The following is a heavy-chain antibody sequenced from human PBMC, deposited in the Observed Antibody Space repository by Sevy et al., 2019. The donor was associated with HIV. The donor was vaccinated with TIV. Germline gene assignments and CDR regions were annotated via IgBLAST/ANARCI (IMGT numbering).Heavy chain of an antibody. Sequence: GGSLRLSCSASGFTFSSYAMHWVRQAPGKGLEYVSAISSNGGSKYYADSVKGRFTNSRDNSKNTLYLQMSSLRAEDTSVYYCVKSLLRYFDWLLYAVANDAFDIWGQGTMVTVSS. CDR1: GFTFSSYA. CDR3: VKSLLRYFDWLLYAVANDAFDI. V-gene: IGHV3-64D*06. J-gene: IGHJ3*02. D-gene: IGHD3-9*01. CDR2: ISSNGGSK.